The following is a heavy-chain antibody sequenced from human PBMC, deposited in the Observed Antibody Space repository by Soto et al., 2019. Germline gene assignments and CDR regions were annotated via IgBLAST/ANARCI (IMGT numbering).Heavy chain of an antibody. D-gene: IGHD3-10*01. CDR2: IYNGRST. J-gene: IGHJ3*01. CDR3: AREGVSLTVRGPFDS. V-gene: IGHV4-4*02. Sequence: QVQLQESGPGLVKPSGTLSLTCSVSGGAISTNNWWSWVRQSPGKGLGWIGAIYNGRSTNYNPSLMYRIPRAIYPSRNHFSLGLTSVTAAASAIYYCAREGVSLTVRGPFDSRGKGTLVTVSS. CDR1: GGAISTNNW.